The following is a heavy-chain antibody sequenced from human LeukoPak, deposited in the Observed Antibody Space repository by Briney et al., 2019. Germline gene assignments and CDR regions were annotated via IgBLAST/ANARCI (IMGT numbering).Heavy chain of an antibody. V-gene: IGHV3-30*01. D-gene: IGHD3-10*01. CDR3: ARDRVPPASGVFTYYMDV. CDR2: ISYDGSKK. CDR1: GFTFSSNA. J-gene: IGHJ6*03. Sequence: GGPLRLSCAASGFTFSSNAIHWVRQAPGKGLEWVAVISYDGSKKFYADSVKGRFTISRDNSKNTLYLQMNSLRAEDTAVYSCARDRVPPASGVFTYYMDVWGKGTTVIVSS.